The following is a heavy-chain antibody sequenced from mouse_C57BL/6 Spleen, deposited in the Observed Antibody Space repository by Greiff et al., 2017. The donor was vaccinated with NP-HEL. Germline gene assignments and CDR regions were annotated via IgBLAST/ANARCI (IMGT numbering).Heavy chain of an antibody. V-gene: IGHV5-17*01. D-gene: IGHD3-3*01. CDR3: ARGDRYFDV. Sequence: EVKLMESGGGLVKPGGSLKLSCAASGFTFSDYGMHWVRQAPEKGLEWVAYISSGSSTIYYADTVKGRFTISRDNAKNTLFLQMTSLRSEDTAMYYCARGDRYFDVWGTGTTVTVSS. J-gene: IGHJ1*03. CDR1: GFTFSDYG. CDR2: ISSGSSTI.